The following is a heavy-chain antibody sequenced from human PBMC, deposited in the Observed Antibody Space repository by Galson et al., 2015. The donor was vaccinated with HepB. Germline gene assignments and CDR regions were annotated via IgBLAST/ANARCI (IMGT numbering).Heavy chain of an antibody. D-gene: IGHD3-10*01. CDR3: ASGGEYYYGSGSPPHFDY. Sequence: LRLSCAASGFTFSSYSMNWVRQAPGKGLEWVSSISSSSSYIYYADSVKGRFTISRDNAKNSLYLQMNSLRAEDTAVYYCASGGEYYYGSGSPPHFDYWGQGTLVTVSS. J-gene: IGHJ4*02. CDR1: GFTFSSYS. V-gene: IGHV3-21*01. CDR2: ISSSSSYI.